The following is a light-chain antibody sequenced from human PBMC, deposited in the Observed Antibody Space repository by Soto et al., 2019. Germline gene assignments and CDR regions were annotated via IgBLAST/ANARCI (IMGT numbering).Light chain of an antibody. CDR1: QDINSH. V-gene: IGKV1-9*01. Sequence: IQLTQSPSSLSASVGDRVTITCRASQDINSHLAWYQQKPGKAPKVLIYVASTLQSGVPSRFSGSRSGTDFTLTIGSLQPEDFATYYCQQLNGSPWTFGQGTKVEI. CDR3: QQLNGSPWT. J-gene: IGKJ1*01. CDR2: VAS.